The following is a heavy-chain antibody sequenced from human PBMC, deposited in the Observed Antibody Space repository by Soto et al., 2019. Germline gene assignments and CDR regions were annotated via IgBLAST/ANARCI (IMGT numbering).Heavy chain of an antibody. Sequence: EVQLVESGGGLVQPGGSLRLSCVASGFTFSRSWMSWVRQAPGKGLEWVANIKQDGSEKYHEDSVKGRFTISRDNAENSIYLQMNSLRAEDTAVYYCARDVAFDAFDIWGQGTVVTVSS. J-gene: IGHJ3*02. V-gene: IGHV3-7*04. CDR2: IKQDGSEK. CDR3: ARDVAFDAFDI. CDR1: GFTFSRSW.